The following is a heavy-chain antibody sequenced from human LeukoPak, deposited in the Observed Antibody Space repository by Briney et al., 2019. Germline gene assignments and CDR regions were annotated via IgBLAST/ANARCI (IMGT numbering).Heavy chain of an antibody. CDR3: ARVPRLKLFYYFDY. D-gene: IGHD2/OR15-2a*01. Sequence: GGPLRLSCAASGFTFSSYAMHWVRQAPGKGLEWVAVISYDGSNKYYADSVKGRFTISRDNSKNTLYLQMNSLRAEDTAVYYCARVPRLKLFYYFDYWGQGTLVTVSS. CDR1: GFTFSSYA. CDR2: ISYDGSNK. J-gene: IGHJ4*02. V-gene: IGHV3-30-3*01.